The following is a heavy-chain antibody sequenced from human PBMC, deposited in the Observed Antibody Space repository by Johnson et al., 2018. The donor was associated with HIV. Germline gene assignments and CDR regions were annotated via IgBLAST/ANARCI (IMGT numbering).Heavy chain of an antibody. Sequence: QMLLVESGGGVVQPGRSLRLSCAASGFTFSSYAMHWVRQAPGKGLEWVAVISYDGSNKYYADSVKGRFTISRDNSKNTLYLQMNSLRAEDAAVYYCARSPVWLRGFDIWGQGTMVTVSS. CDR1: GFTFSSYA. CDR2: ISYDGSNK. D-gene: IGHD5-24*01. CDR3: ARSPVWLRGFDI. V-gene: IGHV3-30-3*01. J-gene: IGHJ3*02.